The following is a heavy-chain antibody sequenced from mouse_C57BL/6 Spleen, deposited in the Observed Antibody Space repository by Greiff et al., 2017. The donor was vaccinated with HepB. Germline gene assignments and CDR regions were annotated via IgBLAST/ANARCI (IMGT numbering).Heavy chain of an antibody. CDR2: IDPETGGT. Sequence: VQLKQSGAELVRPGASVTLSCKASGYTFTDYEMHWVKQTPVHGLEWIGAIDPETGGTAYNQKFKGKAILTADKSSSTAYMELRSLTSEDSAVYYCTRVYGAFDYWGQGTTLTVSS. J-gene: IGHJ2*01. D-gene: IGHD1-1*01. V-gene: IGHV1-15*01. CDR1: GYTFTDYE. CDR3: TRVYGAFDY.